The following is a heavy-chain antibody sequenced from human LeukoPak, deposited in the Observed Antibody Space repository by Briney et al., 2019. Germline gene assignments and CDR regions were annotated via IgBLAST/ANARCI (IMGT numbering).Heavy chain of an antibody. CDR1: GYTFTSYD. J-gene: IGHJ3*02. CDR3: ATAIVVVAASTAAFDI. CDR2: MNPNSGNT. D-gene: IGHD2-15*01. Sequence: ASVKVSCKASGYTFTSYDINWVRQATGQGLEWMGWMNPNSGNTGYAQKFQGRVTMTRNTSISTAYMELSSLRSEATAVYYCATAIVVVAASTAAFDIWGQGTMVTVSS. V-gene: IGHV1-8*01.